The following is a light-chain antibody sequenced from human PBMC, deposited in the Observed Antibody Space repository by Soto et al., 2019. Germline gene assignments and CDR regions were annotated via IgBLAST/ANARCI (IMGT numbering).Light chain of an antibody. CDR2: EVT. J-gene: IGLJ3*02. Sequence: QSALTQPPSASGSPGQSVSISCTGSSSDVGNSYYVSWYQQHPGKAPKLMIYEVTKRPSGVPDRFSASKSGTSASLAINGLQPEDEADYYCAAWDDSLNGWVFGGGTKVTVL. V-gene: IGLV2-8*01. CDR3: AAWDDSLNGWV. CDR1: SSDVGNSYY.